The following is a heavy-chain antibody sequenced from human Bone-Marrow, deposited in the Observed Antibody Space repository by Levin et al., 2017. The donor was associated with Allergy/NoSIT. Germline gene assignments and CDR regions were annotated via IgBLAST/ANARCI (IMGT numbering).Heavy chain of an antibody. V-gene: IGHV3-74*01. CDR1: GFTFSRHW. CDR2: IHNDGSST. J-gene: IGHJ4*02. CDR3: TDIGADY. Sequence: GGSLRLSCATSGFTFSRHWMEWVRQAPGKGLEWVSHIHNDGSSTDYADSVKGRFTISRDNAKNMLYLQMNSLRAEDTAVYYCTDIGADYWGQGTLVTVSS. D-gene: IGHD2-15*01.